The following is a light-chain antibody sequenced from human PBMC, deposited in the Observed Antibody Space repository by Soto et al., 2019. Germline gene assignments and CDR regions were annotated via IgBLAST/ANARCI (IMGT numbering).Light chain of an antibody. J-gene: IGLJ3*02. CDR3: SSYTSSRV. Sequence: QSALTQPASVSGSPGQSITISCTGTSSDVGGYNYVSWYQQHPGKAPKLMIYDVSNRPSGVSNRFSGSKSGNTASLTISGLQAEDEPDYYCSSYTSSRVFGGGTKLTVL. V-gene: IGLV2-14*01. CDR2: DVS. CDR1: SSDVGGYNY.